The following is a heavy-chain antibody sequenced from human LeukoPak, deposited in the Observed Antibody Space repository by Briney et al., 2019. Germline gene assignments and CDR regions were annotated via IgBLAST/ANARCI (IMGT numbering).Heavy chain of an antibody. CDR1: GGSISSYY. CDR2: IYYSGST. J-gene: IGHJ5*02. Sequence: SETLSLTCTVSGGSISSYYWSWIRQPPGKGLEWIGYIYYSGSTNYNPSLKSRVTISVDTSKNQFSLKLSSVTAADAAVYYCARAAVVRGVIADNWFDPWGQGTLVTVSS. D-gene: IGHD3-10*01. V-gene: IGHV4-59*01. CDR3: ARAAVVRGVIADNWFDP.